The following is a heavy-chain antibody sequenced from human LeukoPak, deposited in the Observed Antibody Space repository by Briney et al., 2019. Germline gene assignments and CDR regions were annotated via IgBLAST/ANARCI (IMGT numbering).Heavy chain of an antibody. V-gene: IGHV4-39*01. CDR1: GGSISSSSYY. Sequence: SETLSLTCTVSGGSISSSSYYWGWIRQPPGKGLEWIGSIYYSGSTYYNPSLKSRVTISVDTSKNQFSLKLSSVTAADTAVYYCARRAAGTFDYWGQGTLVTVSS. D-gene: IGHD6-13*01. J-gene: IGHJ4*02. CDR3: ARRAAGTFDY. CDR2: IYYSGST.